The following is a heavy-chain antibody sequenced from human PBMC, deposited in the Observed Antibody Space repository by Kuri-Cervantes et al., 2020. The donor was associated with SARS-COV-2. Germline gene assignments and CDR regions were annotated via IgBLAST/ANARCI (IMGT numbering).Heavy chain of an antibody. D-gene: IGHD4-17*01. CDR2: IRYDGNER. J-gene: IGHJ4*02. CDR1: GFTFSFHG. Sequence: GESLKISCAASGFTFSFHGMHWVRQAPDKGLEWVAFIRYDGNERYYVDSVKGRFTISRDNSKNTLYLQMNSLRAEDTAVYYCASLGDYDDYWGQGTLVTVSS. V-gene: IGHV3-30*02. CDR3: ASLGDYDDY.